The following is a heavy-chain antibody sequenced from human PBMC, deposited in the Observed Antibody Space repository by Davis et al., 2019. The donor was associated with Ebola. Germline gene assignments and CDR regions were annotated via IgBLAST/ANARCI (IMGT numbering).Heavy chain of an antibody. D-gene: IGHD6-19*01. J-gene: IGHJ6*02. Sequence: SQTLSLTCAIPADSVPRNSAAWNWIRQSPSRGLEWLGRTYYSSKWYNDYAVPVKSRITINPDTSKNQFALQLNSVTPEDTAVYYCARVAGVYYGMDVWGQGTTVTVSS. CDR2: TYYSSKWYN. CDR3: ARVAGVYYGMDV. CDR1: ADSVPRNSAA. V-gene: IGHV6-1*01.